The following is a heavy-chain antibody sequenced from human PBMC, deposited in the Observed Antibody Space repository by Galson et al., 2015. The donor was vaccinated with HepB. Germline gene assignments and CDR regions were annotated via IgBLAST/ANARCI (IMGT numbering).Heavy chain of an antibody. CDR1: GFTFSSYA. CDR2: ISYDGSNK. J-gene: IGHJ5*02. V-gene: IGHV3-30-3*01. D-gene: IGHD6-13*01. Sequence: SLRLSCAASGFTFSSYAMHWVRQAPGKGLEWVAVISYDGSNKYYADSVKGRFTISRDNSKNTLYLQMNSLRAEDTAVYYCAREGSIAAAGTFSWFDPWGQGTLVTVSS. CDR3: AREGSIAAAGTFSWFDP.